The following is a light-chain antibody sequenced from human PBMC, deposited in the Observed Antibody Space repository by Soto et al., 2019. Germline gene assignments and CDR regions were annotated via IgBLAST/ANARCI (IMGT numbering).Light chain of an antibody. V-gene: IGKV1-27*01. CDR2: TAS. J-gene: IGKJ2*01. Sequence: DIQMTQSPSSLSASVGDRVTITCRASQGISNYLAWYQQKPGKVPKLLIYTASTLQSGVPSRFSGSGSGTDFTPTISSLQPEEVATYYCQKYNRAPYTFGQGTKLEIK. CDR1: QGISNY. CDR3: QKYNRAPYT.